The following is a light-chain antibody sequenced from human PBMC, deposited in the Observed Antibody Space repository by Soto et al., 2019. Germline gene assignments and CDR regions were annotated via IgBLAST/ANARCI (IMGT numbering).Light chain of an antibody. J-gene: IGKJ4*02. CDR1: QSISNY. CDR2: AAS. CDR3: QQSYHTLPLT. Sequence: DTQMTQSPSSLSASVGDRVTITCRASQSISNYVNWYQQRPGKAPKLLIYAASTLHSGVPSRFSGSGSGRDFTLTISSLHPEDFATYYCQQSYHTLPLTLGGGTKVDIK. V-gene: IGKV1-39*01.